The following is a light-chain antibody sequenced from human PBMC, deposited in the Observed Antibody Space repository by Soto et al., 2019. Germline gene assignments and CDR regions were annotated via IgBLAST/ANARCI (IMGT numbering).Light chain of an antibody. CDR1: SSDVGSYNL. V-gene: IGLV2-23*01. J-gene: IGLJ3*02. CDR2: DDN. CDR3: CSYAGTSTV. Sequence: QSAPTQPASVSGSPGQSITISCTGKSSDVGSYNLVSWYQQHPGKAPKLIIYDDNKRPSGVSNLFSGSKSGNTASLTISGLQAEDEADYYCCSYAGTSTVFGGGTKLTVL.